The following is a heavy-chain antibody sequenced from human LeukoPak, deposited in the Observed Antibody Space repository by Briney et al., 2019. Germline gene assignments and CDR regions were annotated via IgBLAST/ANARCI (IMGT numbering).Heavy chain of an antibody. J-gene: IGHJ5*02. CDR2: IYTGGST. Sequence: SETLSLTCTVSGASINDYYWSWIRQSAEKGLEWIGRIYTGGSTNYSPSLKSRVTMSEDTSKNQFSLNLRSVSAADTAVYYCARENDFWSGTHSGWFDPWGQGTLVTVSS. CDR3: ARENDFWSGTHSGWFDP. D-gene: IGHD3-3*01. CDR1: GASINDYY. V-gene: IGHV4-4*07.